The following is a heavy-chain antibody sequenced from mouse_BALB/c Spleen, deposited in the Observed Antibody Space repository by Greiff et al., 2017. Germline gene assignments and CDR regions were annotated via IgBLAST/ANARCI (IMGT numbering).Heavy chain of an antibody. D-gene: IGHD2-1*01. V-gene: IGHV1S135*01. J-gene: IGHJ4*01. Sequence: LVESGPELVKPGASVKVSCKASGYAFTSYNMYWVKQSHGKSLEWIGYIDPYNGGTSYNQKFKGKATLTVDKSSSTAYMHLNSLTSEDSAVYYCARWRNGNYVDAMDYWGQGTSVTVSS. CDR1: GYAFTSYN. CDR3: ARWRNGNYVDAMDY. CDR2: IDPYNGGT.